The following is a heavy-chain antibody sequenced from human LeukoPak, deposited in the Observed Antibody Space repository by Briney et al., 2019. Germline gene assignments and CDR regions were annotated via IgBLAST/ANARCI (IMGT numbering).Heavy chain of an antibody. D-gene: IGHD2-8*01. CDR2: VSPNSGGT. CDR1: GYTFTGYY. Sequence: ASVKVSCKASGYTFTGYYIHWVRQAPGQGLEWMGWVSPNSGGTNYAQKFQGRVTMTRDTSINTVYMELSRLGSDDTAVCYCARRNEDPNWFDPWGQGTLVTVSS. J-gene: IGHJ5*02. CDR3: ARRNEDPNWFDP. V-gene: IGHV1-2*02.